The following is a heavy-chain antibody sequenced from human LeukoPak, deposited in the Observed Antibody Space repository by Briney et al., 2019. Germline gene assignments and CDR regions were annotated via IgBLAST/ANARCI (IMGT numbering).Heavy chain of an antibody. CDR2: INQDGNKK. Sequence: GGSLRLSCVASGFSFSNCWMTWVRQAPGKGLEWVANINQDGNKKNYVDSVKGRFTVSRDNAKNSLYLQMNNLRAEDTAIYYCARDHSPSMYGSVWYDAFDIWGLGTMVTVSS. CDR1: GFSFSNCW. D-gene: IGHD6-19*01. V-gene: IGHV3-7*01. J-gene: IGHJ3*02. CDR3: ARDHSPSMYGSVWYDAFDI.